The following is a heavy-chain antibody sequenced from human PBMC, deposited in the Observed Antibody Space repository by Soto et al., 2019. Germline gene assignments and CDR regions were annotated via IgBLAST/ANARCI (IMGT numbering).Heavy chain of an antibody. D-gene: IGHD3-22*01. CDR3: AREGGYYNFDY. J-gene: IGHJ4*02. Sequence: QVQLVESGGGVVQPGGSLRLSCAASGFTFSSYGMHWVRQAPGKGLEWVAVIWYDGSKKYFADSVKGRFTISRDNSKNTLYLQMNRLRVEDTAVYYCAREGGYYNFDYWGQGTLVTVSS. V-gene: IGHV3-33*01. CDR2: IWYDGSKK. CDR1: GFTFSSYG.